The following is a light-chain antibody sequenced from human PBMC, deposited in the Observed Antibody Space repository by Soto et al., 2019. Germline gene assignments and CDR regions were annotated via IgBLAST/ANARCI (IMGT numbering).Light chain of an antibody. CDR3: SSYTSSSTPDV. CDR1: TSDVGTYNR. CDR2: EVT. J-gene: IGLJ1*01. V-gene: IGLV2-18*02. Sequence: QSLRTQPTSVSGSPGQSVTISCTGTTSDVGTYNRVSWYQQPPGKAPKLMIYEVTNRPSGVSNRFSGSKSVNTASLTISGLQPEDEADYYCSSYTSSSTPDVFGTGTKVTVL.